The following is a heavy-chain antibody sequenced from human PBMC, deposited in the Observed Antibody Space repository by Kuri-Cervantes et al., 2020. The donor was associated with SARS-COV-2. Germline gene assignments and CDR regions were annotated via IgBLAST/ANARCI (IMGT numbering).Heavy chain of an antibody. CDR3: AKDGGEPYYGDYLYLDD. J-gene: IGHJ4*02. D-gene: IGHD4-17*01. V-gene: IGHV3-30-3*01. Sequence: GESLKISCADSGFTFRSYAFHWVRQAPGKGLEWVAVISCDGSNKYYADSVKGRFTISRDNSEKTLYLEMNSLRAEDTAVYYCAKDGGEPYYGDYLYLDDWGQGTLVTVSS. CDR1: GFTFRSYA. CDR2: ISCDGSNK.